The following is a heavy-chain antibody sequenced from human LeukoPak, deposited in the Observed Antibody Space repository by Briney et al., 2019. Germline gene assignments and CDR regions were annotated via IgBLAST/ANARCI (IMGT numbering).Heavy chain of an antibody. Sequence: SETLSLTCAVYGGSFSGYYWNWIRQPPGKGLEWIGEINPSRSTNYSPSLKSRVTILVDTSKNQFSLRLSSVTAADTAVYYCARDVYDYVGGSYRWGWFDPWGQGTLVTVSS. CDR1: GGSFSGYY. V-gene: IGHV4-34*01. D-gene: IGHD3-16*02. CDR2: INPSRST. CDR3: ARDVYDYVGGSYRWGWFDP. J-gene: IGHJ5*02.